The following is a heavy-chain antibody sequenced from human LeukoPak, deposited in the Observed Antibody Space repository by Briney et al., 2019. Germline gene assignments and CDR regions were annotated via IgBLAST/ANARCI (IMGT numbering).Heavy chain of an antibody. J-gene: IGHJ4*02. CDR2: ISYDGSNK. Sequence: PGGSLRLSCAASGFTFSSYGMHWVRQAPGKGLEWVAVISYDGSNKYYADSVKGRFTISRDNSKNTLYLQMNSLRAEDTAVYYCAKGRRITMVRGVPPGPFDYWGQGTLVTVSS. D-gene: IGHD3-10*01. CDR1: GFTFSSYG. V-gene: IGHV3-30*18. CDR3: AKGRRITMVRGVPPGPFDY.